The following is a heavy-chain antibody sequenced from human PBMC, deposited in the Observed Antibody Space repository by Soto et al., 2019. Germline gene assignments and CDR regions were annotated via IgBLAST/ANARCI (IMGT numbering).Heavy chain of an antibody. CDR2: INPSHGIA. D-gene: IGHD5-12*01. V-gene: IGHV1-69*04. CDR3: ARDRRDGYNYYYYGMDV. Sequence: GASVKVSCKASGGTFSSYTISWVRQAPGQRLEWMGRINPSHGIANYAQKFQGRVTITRDTSASTAYMELSSLRSEDTAVYYCARDRRDGYNYYYYGMDVWGQGTTVTVSS. J-gene: IGHJ6*02. CDR1: GGTFSSYT.